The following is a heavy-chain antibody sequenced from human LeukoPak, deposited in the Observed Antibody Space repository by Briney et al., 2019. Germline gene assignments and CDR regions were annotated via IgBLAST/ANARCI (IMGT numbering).Heavy chain of an antibody. V-gene: IGHV3-48*02. D-gene: IGHD3-9*01. J-gene: IGHJ4*02. Sequence: SGGSLRLSCAASGFTFSTYSMNWLRQAPGKGLEWLSHIIRSGDIMYYADSVKGRFTISRDNAENSLFLQMNSLRDEDTAVYYCAKGDYDILTGYSALDYWGQGTLVTVSS. CDR1: GFTFSTYS. CDR2: IIRSGDIM. CDR3: AKGDYDILTGYSALDY.